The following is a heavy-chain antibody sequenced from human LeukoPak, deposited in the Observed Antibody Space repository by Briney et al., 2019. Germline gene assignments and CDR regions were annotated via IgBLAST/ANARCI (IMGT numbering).Heavy chain of an antibody. V-gene: IGHV3-23*01. J-gene: IGHJ4*02. CDR1: GFTFSNYA. CDR2: IGISVGST. CDR3: AKHLGFGPQGRYFDY. Sequence: GGSLRLSCAASGFTFSNYAMSWARQAPGKGLEWVSAIGISVGSTFYADSVKGRFTISRDNSKNTLSLQMNSLRAEDTVVYYCAKHLGFGPQGRYFDYWGQGTLVTVSS. D-gene: IGHD3-10*01.